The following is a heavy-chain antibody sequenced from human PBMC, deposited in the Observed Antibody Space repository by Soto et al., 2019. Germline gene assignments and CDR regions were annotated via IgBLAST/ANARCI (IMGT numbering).Heavy chain of an antibody. D-gene: IGHD3-10*01. CDR3: ARDQGLGFGELYFQH. CDR2: ISYDGSNK. CDR1: GFTFSSYA. J-gene: IGHJ1*01. Sequence: GGSLRLSCAASGFTFSSYAMNWVRQAPGKGLEWVAVISYDGSNKYYADSVKGRFTISRDNSKNTLYLQMNSLRAEDTAVYYCARDQGLGFGELYFQHWGQGTLVTVSS. V-gene: IGHV3-30-3*01.